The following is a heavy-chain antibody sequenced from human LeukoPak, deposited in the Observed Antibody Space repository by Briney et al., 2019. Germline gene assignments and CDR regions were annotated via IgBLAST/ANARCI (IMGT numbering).Heavy chain of an antibody. CDR3: ARYYDLSGGAY. V-gene: IGHV4-38-2*02. CDR2: ISHSGST. Sequence: SETLSLTCTVSGYSISSGFHWAWIRQPPGRGLEWIGSISHSGSTHFNPSLKSRLIISLDTSKNQFSLKLTSVTATDTAVYYCARYYDLSGGAYRGQGTLVTVSS. J-gene: IGHJ4*02. D-gene: IGHD3-22*01. CDR1: GYSISSGFH.